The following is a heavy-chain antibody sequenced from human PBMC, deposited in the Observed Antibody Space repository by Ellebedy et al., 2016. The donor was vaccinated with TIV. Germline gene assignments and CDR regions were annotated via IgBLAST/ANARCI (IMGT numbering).Heavy chain of an antibody. V-gene: IGHV3-30*09. Sequence: GESLKISXAASGFTFSYYSMHWVRQAPGKGLEWVAVISHDGSNKYHAESVKGRFAISRDDSKNTLYLQMNTLRTEDTAVYFCTRGSSNRGYFDSWGQGTLVTVSS. CDR2: ISHDGSNK. CDR3: TRGSSNRGYFDS. CDR1: GFTFSYYS. D-gene: IGHD6-13*01. J-gene: IGHJ4*02.